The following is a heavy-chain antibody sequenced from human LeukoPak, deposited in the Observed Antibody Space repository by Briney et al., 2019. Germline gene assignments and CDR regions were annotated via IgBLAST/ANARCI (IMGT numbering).Heavy chain of an antibody. CDR3: ARVPYDFWSGYVLFHYYMDV. CDR1: GFTFSSYW. J-gene: IGHJ6*03. V-gene: IGHV3-7*01. CDR2: IKQDGSEK. D-gene: IGHD3-3*01. Sequence: GGSLRLSCAASGFTFSSYWMSWVRQAPGKGLEWVANIKQDGSEKYYVDSVKGRFTISRDNAKNSLYLQMNSLRAEDTAVYYCARVPYDFWSGYVLFHYYMDVWGKGTTVTVSS.